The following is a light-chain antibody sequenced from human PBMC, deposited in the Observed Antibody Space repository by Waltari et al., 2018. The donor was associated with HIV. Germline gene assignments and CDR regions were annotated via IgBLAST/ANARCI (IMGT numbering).Light chain of an antibody. CDR3: QQYDNLPCT. J-gene: IGKJ3*01. V-gene: IGKV1-33*01. CDR2: DAC. Sequence: IQLTQSPSSLYASVGDRDSITCQASQDISNYLNWYQVKPGKAPQLLIYDACNLEPGVPSTFSGSGSGTYFTFTISSLQPEDIATYYCQQYDNLPCTFGPGTKVDFK. CDR1: QDISNY.